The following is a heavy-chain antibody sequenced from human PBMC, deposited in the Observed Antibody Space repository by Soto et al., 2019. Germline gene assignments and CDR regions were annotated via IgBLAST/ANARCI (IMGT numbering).Heavy chain of an antibody. CDR2: IYSAGSA. V-gene: IGHV3-66*01. CDR3: ARAKYYYDSHTGGWFDP. J-gene: IGHJ5*02. Sequence: PGGSLRLSCAASGFTVSTYHMSWVRQAPGKGLEWVSVIYSAGSADFADSVKVRFTISRDNSKNTLYLQMSSLRAEDTAVYYCARAKYYYDSHTGGWFDPWGQGTLVTVSS. CDR1: GFTVSTYH. D-gene: IGHD3-22*01.